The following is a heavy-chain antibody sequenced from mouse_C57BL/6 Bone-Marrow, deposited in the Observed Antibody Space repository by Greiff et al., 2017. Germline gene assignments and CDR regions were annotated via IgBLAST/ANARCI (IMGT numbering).Heavy chain of an antibody. CDR1: GYAFSSSW. Sequence: QVQLQQSGPELVKPGASVKISCKASGYAFSSSWMNWVKQRPGKGLEWIGRIYPGDGDTNYNGKFKGKATLTADKSSSTAYMQLSSLTSEDSAVYFCAREETTVAYWYFDVWGTGTTVTVSS. J-gene: IGHJ1*03. D-gene: IGHD1-1*01. V-gene: IGHV1-82*01. CDR3: AREETTVAYWYFDV. CDR2: IYPGDGDT.